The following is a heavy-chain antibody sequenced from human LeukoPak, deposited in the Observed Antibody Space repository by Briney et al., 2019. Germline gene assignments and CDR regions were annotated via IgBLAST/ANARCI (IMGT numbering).Heavy chain of an antibody. V-gene: IGHV3-7*01. CDR1: GFTFSGYW. Sequence: GGSLRLSCAASGFTFSGYWMMWVRQTPGKGLEWVANIKQDGSVKQYVDSVKGRFTISRDNAKNSLYLQMNSLRAEDTAVYYCARSGAGYFDYWGQGTLVTVSS. D-gene: IGHD1-26*01. CDR2: IKQDGSVK. J-gene: IGHJ4*02. CDR3: ARSGAGYFDY.